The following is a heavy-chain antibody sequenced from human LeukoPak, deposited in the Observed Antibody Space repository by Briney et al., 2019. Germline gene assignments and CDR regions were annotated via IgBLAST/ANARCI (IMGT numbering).Heavy chain of an antibody. J-gene: IGHJ4*02. CDR2: ISDDGTLK. V-gene: IGHV3-30*03. Sequence: GGSLRLSCEASGFDFIDHGMHWVRQAPGRGLEWVAVISDDGTLKFYGDSARGRFTISRDNSVNMVYLQLTSLRPDDTGVYYCARKRGALFDYWGQGTLVTVSS. D-gene: IGHD3-16*01. CDR1: GFDFIDHG. CDR3: ARKRGALFDY.